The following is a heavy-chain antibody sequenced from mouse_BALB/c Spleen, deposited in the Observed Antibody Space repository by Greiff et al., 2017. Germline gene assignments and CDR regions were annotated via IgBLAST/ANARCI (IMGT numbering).Heavy chain of an antibody. CDR3: ARRIYAGGYFDV. J-gene: IGHJ1*01. CDR2: ISSGGSYT. Sequence: EVKLQESGGDLVKPGGSLKLSCAASGFTFSSYGMSWVRQTPDKRLEWVATISSGGSYTYYPDSVKGRFTISRDNAKNTLYLQMSSLKSEDTAMYYCARRIYAGGYFDVWGAGTTVTVSS. V-gene: IGHV5-6*02. D-gene: IGHD2-12*01. CDR1: GFTFSSYG.